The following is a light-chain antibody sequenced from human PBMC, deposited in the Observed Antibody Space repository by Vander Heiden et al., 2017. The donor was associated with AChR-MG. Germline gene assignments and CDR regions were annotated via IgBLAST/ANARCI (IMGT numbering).Light chain of an antibody. CDR1: RPHIGAGYD. CDR2: GNS. CDR3: QSYDSSLSAHYV. J-gene: IGLJ1*01. Sequence: QSVLTQPPSVSGAPGQRVTISCTGSRPHIGAGYDVPWYQQLPGTAPKLLSYGNSNRPSGVPDRFSGSKSGTAASLAITGLQAEDEADYYCQSYDSSLSAHYVFGTGTKVTVL. V-gene: IGLV1-40*01.